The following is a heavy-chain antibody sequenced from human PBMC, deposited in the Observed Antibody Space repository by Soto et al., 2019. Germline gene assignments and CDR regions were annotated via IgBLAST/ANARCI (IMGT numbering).Heavy chain of an antibody. J-gene: IGHJ6*02. CDR1: GFTFSSYA. CDR2: ISYDGSNK. V-gene: IGHV3-30-3*01. CDR3: ARDLGNGMDV. Sequence: QVQLVESGGGMVQPGRSLRLSCAASGFTFSSYAMHWVRQAPGKGLEWVAVISYDGSNKYYADSVKGRFTISRDNSKNTLYLQMNSLRAEDTAVYYCARDLGNGMDVSGQGTTVTVSS.